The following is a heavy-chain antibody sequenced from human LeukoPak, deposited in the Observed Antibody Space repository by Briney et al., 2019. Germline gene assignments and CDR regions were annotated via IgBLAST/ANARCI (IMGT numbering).Heavy chain of an antibody. Sequence: PGGSLRLSCAASGFTFSSYNMNWVRQASEKGLEWVSFISTSGSTIYYADSLKGRFTISRDNAKNSLYLQMNSLRVEDTAVYYCAREFPPDYWGQGALVTVSS. J-gene: IGHJ4*02. CDR3: AREFPPDY. CDR1: GFTFSSYN. CDR2: ISTSGSTI. V-gene: IGHV3-48*04.